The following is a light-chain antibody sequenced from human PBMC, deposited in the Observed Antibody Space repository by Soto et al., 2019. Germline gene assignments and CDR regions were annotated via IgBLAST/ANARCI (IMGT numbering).Light chain of an antibody. Sequence: DIVMTQSPLTLPVTPGEPASISCRSSQSLLHSNGYNYLDWYLQKPGQSPQLLVFLGSTRASGVPERFSGSGSGTDFTLKISRVEAEDVGVYYCMQALQTRWTPTFGGGTKVEIK. CDR3: MQALQTRWTPT. CDR2: LGS. J-gene: IGKJ4*01. CDR1: QSLLHSNGYNY. V-gene: IGKV2-28*01.